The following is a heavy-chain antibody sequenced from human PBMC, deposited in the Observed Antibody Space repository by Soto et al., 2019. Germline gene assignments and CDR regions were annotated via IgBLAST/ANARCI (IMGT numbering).Heavy chain of an antibody. D-gene: IGHD3-22*01. Sequence: GGSLRLSCAASGFTFSSYSMNWVRQAPGKGLEWVSYISSSSSTIYYADSVKGRFTISRDNAKNSLYLQMNSLRDEDTAVYYCATDYYDSSGDMPNWFDPWGQGTLVTVSS. J-gene: IGHJ5*02. CDR2: ISSSSSTI. CDR3: ATDYYDSSGDMPNWFDP. CDR1: GFTFSSYS. V-gene: IGHV3-48*02.